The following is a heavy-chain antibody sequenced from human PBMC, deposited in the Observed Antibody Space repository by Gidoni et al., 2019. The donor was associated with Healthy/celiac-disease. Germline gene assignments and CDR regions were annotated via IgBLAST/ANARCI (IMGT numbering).Heavy chain of an antibody. Sequence: QVQLQPWGAGTVEPWETRSLSCAVYGQSFWGYYWSWIRQPPGKGLEWIGEITHSGSTNYNPSLTMRVTITVDTSKNKFSLKLSTVTAADTAVYYCARGSIAAAGGHNCFDPWGQGTLVTVSS. CDR1: GQSFWGYY. CDR3: ARGSIAAAGGHNCFDP. J-gene: IGHJ5*02. V-gene: IGHV4-34*01. CDR2: ITHSGST. D-gene: IGHD6-13*01.